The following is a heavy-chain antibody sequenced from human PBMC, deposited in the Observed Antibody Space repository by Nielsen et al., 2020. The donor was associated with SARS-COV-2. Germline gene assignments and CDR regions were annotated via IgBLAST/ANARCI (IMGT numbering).Heavy chain of an antibody. V-gene: IGHV4-34*09. CDR2: ISHSGTT. J-gene: IGHJ6*04. CDR1: GESFSGYY. Sequence: SETLSLTCAVSGESFSGYYQWSWIRQPPGKGLEWIGEISHSGTTYYNPSLKSRVTISVDTSKNQFSLKLSSVTAADTAVYYCARECPQLDVWGKGTTVTVSS. CDR3: ARECPQLDV. D-gene: IGHD5-24*01.